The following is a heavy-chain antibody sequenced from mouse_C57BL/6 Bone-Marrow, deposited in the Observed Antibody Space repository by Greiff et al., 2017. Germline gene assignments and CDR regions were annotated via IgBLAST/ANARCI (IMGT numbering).Heavy chain of an antibody. CDR3: ATTTVVAKDYFDY. Sequence: EVQLQQSGPELVKPGASVKMSCKASGYTFTDYNMHWVKQSHGKSLEWIGYINPNNGGTGYNQKFKGKATLTVNKSSSTAYMELRSLTSEESAVDYCATTTVVAKDYFDYWGQGTTLTVSS. CDR2: INPNNGGT. V-gene: IGHV1-22*01. J-gene: IGHJ2*01. D-gene: IGHD1-1*01. CDR1: GYTFTDYN.